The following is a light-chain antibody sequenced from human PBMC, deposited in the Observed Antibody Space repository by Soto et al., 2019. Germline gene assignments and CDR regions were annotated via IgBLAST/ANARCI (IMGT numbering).Light chain of an antibody. CDR3: QLYGSSRWT. Sequence: EVVLTQSPGTLSLSPGERTTLSCRASQGISSSYLAWYQQKPGQAPRLLIYAASSRATGIPDRFSGSGSGTDFTLTISRLESEDFAVYYCQLYGSSRWTFGQGTKVEIK. V-gene: IGKV3-20*01. J-gene: IGKJ1*01. CDR2: AAS. CDR1: QGISSSY.